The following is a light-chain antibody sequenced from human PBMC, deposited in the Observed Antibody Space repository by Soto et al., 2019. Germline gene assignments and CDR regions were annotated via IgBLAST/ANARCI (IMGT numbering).Light chain of an antibody. CDR3: AAWDGSLKGYV. V-gene: IGLV1-44*01. CDR2: RNN. J-gene: IGLJ1*01. Sequence: QSVLTQPPSTSGTPGQMVTISCSGSSSNIGSNTVNWYQQLPGTAPKLLIYRNNQRPSGVPDRFSGSKSGTSASLATSGLQSEDEADYYCAAWDGSLKGYVFATGTKVTVL. CDR1: SSNIGSNT.